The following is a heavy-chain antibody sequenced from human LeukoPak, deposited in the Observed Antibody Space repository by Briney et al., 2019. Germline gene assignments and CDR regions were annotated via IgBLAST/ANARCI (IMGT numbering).Heavy chain of an antibody. CDR2: ISSSGSTI. Sequence: GGSLRLSCAASGFTFSDYYMSWIRQAPGKGLEWVSYISSSGSTIYYADSVKGRFTISRDNSKNTLYLQMNSLRAEDTAVYYCARSPQSSQKLYFDYWGQGTLVTVSS. D-gene: IGHD6-6*01. CDR1: GFTFSDYY. J-gene: IGHJ4*02. CDR3: ARSPQSSQKLYFDY. V-gene: IGHV3-11*01.